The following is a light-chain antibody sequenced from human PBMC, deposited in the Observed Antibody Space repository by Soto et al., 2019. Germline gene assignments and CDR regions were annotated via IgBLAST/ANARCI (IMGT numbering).Light chain of an antibody. Sequence: DIVMTQSPDSLAVSLGERATINCKSSQSVLYSSNNKNYLAWYQQKPGPPPKLLIYWASTRESGVPDRFRGSESVSDFSFTVSSLQTEYVAVYYCQQYYSTPLTFGGRTKVEFK. CDR2: WAS. V-gene: IGKV4-1*01. CDR3: QQYYSTPLT. J-gene: IGKJ4*01. CDR1: QSVLYSSNNKNY.